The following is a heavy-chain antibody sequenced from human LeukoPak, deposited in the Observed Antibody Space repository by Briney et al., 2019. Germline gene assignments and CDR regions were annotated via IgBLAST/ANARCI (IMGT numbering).Heavy chain of an antibody. V-gene: IGHV1-69*13. Sequence: SVKVSCKASGGTFSSYAISWVRQAPGQGLEWMGGIIPIFGTANYAQKFQGRVTITADESTSTAYMELSSLRSEDTAVYYCASGPPRGGYNSPLDYWGQGTLVTVSS. J-gene: IGHJ4*02. CDR1: GGTFSSYA. CDR2: IIPIFGTA. CDR3: ASGPPRGGYNSPLDY. D-gene: IGHD5-24*01.